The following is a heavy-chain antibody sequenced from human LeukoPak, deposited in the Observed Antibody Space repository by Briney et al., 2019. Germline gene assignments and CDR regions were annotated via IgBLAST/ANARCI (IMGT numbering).Heavy chain of an antibody. CDR2: ISGSGDST. D-gene: IGHD3-10*01. Sequence: GGSLRLSCAASGFTFNSYAMSWVRQAPGKGLEWVSAISGSGDSTYYADSVKGRFTISRDNSKNTLYLQMNSLRAEDTALYYCAKGSGLLWFGESWGQGTLVTVSS. J-gene: IGHJ4*02. CDR1: GFTFNSYA. CDR3: AKGSGLLWFGES. V-gene: IGHV3-23*01.